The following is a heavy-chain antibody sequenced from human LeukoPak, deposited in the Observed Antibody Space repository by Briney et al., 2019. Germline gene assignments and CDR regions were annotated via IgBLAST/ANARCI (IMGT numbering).Heavy chain of an antibody. V-gene: IGHV1-2*02. CDR1: GYTFTGYN. Sequence: GASVTVSCKASGYTFTGYNMHWVRQAPGQGLEWMGWINPNSGGTNYAQKFQGRVTMTRDTSISTAYMELSRLRSDDTAVYYCARLPGYSYGSDYWGQGTLVTVSS. CDR3: ARLPGYSYGSDY. J-gene: IGHJ4*02. D-gene: IGHD5-18*01. CDR2: INPNSGGT.